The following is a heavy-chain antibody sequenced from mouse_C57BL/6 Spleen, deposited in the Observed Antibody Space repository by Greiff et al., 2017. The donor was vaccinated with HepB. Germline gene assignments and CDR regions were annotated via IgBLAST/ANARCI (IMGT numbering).Heavy chain of an antibody. D-gene: IGHD2-4*01. V-gene: IGHV5-17*01. CDR2: ISSGSSTI. J-gene: IGHJ1*03. CDR1: GFTFSDYG. Sequence: EVKVVESGGGLVKPGGSLKLSCAASGFTFSDYGMHWVRQAPEKGLEWVAYISSGSSTIYYADTVKGRFTISRDNAKNTLFLQMSSLRSEDTAMYYCARDRNYYDYDGWYFDVWGTGTTVTVSS. CDR3: ARDRNYYDYDGWYFDV.